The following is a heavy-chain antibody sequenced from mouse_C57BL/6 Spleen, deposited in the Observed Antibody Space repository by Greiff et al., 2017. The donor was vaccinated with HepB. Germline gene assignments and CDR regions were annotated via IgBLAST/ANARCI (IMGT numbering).Heavy chain of an antibody. CDR3: ASGRYDYDDGFAY. CDR1: GFTFSDYG. V-gene: IGHV5-17*01. Sequence: EVKLMESGGGLVKPGGSLKLSCAASGFTFSDYGMHWVRQAPEKGLEWVAYISSGSSTIYYADTVKGRFTISRDNAKNTLFLQMTSLRSEDTAMYYCASGRYDYDDGFAYWGQGTLVTVSA. D-gene: IGHD2-4*01. CDR2: ISSGSSTI. J-gene: IGHJ3*01.